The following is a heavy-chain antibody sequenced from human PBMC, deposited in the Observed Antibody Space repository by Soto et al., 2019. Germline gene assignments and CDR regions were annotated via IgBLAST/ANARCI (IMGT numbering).Heavy chain of an antibody. CDR2: IYYSGST. CDR1: GGSISSGGYY. D-gene: IGHD2-21*02. Sequence: QVQLQESGPGLVKPSQTLSLTCTVSGGSISSGGYYWSWIRQHPGKGLEWVGYIYYSGSTYYNPSLKSRVTISVDTSKNQFSLKLSSVTAAETAVYYCARRGGGVVTATSKPNWFDPWGQGTLVTVSS. V-gene: IGHV4-31*03. CDR3: ARRGGGVVTATSKPNWFDP. J-gene: IGHJ5*02.